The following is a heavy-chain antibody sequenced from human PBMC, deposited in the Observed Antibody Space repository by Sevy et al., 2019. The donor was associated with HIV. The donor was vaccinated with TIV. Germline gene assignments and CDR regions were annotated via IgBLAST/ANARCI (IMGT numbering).Heavy chain of an antibody. Sequence: GGSLRLSCVASGFTFSSYGMSWVRQAPGEGLECVSVIGGSGGSTYYADSVRGRFTISRDNSKNTLYLQMNSLRADDTAVYYCAKETIRGTYNWFDPWGQGTLVTVSS. D-gene: IGHD3-10*01. CDR3: AKETIRGTYNWFDP. CDR2: IGGSGGST. V-gene: IGHV3-23*01. CDR1: GFTFSSYG. J-gene: IGHJ5*02.